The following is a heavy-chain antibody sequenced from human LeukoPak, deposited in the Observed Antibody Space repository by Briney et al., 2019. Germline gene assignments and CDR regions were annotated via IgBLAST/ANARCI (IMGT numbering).Heavy chain of an antibody. CDR2: INHSGST. Sequence: PSETLSLTCAVYGGSFSGYYWSWIRQPPGKGLEWIGEINHSGSTNYNPSLKSRVTISVDTSKNQFYLKLSSVTAADTDVYYCARFVRRVSSSGYYLFDYWGQGTLVTVSS. J-gene: IGHJ4*02. CDR1: GGSFSGYY. D-gene: IGHD3-22*01. V-gene: IGHV4-34*01. CDR3: ARFVRRVSSSGYYLFDY.